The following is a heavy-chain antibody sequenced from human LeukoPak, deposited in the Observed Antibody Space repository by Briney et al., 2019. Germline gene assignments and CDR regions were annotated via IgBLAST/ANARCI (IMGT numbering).Heavy chain of an antibody. V-gene: IGHV4-34*01. D-gene: IGHD3-9*01. J-gene: IGHJ4*02. CDR3: ARVAVLRYFDWLSSISYFDY. CDR1: GGSFSGYY. Sequence: PSETLSLTCAVYGGSFSGYYWSWIRQPPGKGLEWIGEINHSGSTNYNPSLKSRATISVDTSKNQFSLKLSSVTAADTAVYYCARVAVLRYFDWLSSISYFDYWGQGTLVTVSS. CDR2: INHSGST.